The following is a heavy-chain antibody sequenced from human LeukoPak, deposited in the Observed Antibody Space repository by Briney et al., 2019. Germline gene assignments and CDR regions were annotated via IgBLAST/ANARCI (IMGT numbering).Heavy chain of an antibody. Sequence: GGSLRLSCAASGFTFSSYAMSWVRQAPGKGLEWVSAISGSGGSTYYADSVKGWFTISRDNSKNTLYLQMNSLRAEDTAVYYCAKGGPRLSSSGYNFDYWGQGTLVTVSS. V-gene: IGHV3-23*01. CDR2: ISGSGGST. CDR1: GFTFSSYA. J-gene: IGHJ4*02. D-gene: IGHD3-22*01. CDR3: AKGGPRLSSSGYNFDY.